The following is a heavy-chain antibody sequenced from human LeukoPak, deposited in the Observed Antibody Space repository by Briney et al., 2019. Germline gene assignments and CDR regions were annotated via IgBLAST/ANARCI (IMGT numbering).Heavy chain of an antibody. V-gene: IGHV5-51*01. CDR2: VSPGDSDT. CDR1: GYSFTTYR. Sequence: GESLKISCKGSGYSFTTYRIGWVRQMPGKGLEWMGVVSPGDSDTRYSPSFQGQVTISADKSISTAYLQWSSLKASDTAMYYCARHLDDSSGYYYRTMYYFDYWAREPWSPSPQ. CDR3: ARHLDDSSGYYYRTMYYFDY. D-gene: IGHD3-22*01. J-gene: IGHJ4*02.